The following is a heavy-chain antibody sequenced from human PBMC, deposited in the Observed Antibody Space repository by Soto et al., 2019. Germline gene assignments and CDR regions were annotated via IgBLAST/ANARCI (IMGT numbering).Heavy chain of an antibody. D-gene: IGHD6-6*01. CDR1: GFTFSSYS. CDR2: ISSSSSYI. Sequence: GGSLRLSCAASGFTFSSYSMNWVRQAPGKGLEWVSSISSSSSYIYYADSVKGRFTISRDNAKNSLYLQMNSLRAEDTAVYYCAREGSSPNQRAYYFDYWGQGTLVTVSS. V-gene: IGHV3-21*01. J-gene: IGHJ4*02. CDR3: AREGSSPNQRAYYFDY.